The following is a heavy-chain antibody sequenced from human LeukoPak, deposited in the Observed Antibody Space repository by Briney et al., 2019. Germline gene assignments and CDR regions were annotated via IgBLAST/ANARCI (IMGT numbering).Heavy chain of an antibody. V-gene: IGHV3-7*01. D-gene: IGHD4-17*01. Sequence: GGSLRLSCAASGFTFSSYWMSWVRQAPGKGLEWVANIKQDGSEKYYVDSVKGRFTIFKDNAKNSLYLQMNSLRAEDTAVYYCASPAYGDYALFDYWGQGTLVTVSS. J-gene: IGHJ4*02. CDR2: IKQDGSEK. CDR3: ASPAYGDYALFDY. CDR1: GFTFSSYW.